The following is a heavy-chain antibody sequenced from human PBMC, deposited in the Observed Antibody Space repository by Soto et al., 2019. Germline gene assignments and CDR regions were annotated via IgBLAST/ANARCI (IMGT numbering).Heavy chain of an antibody. D-gene: IGHD2-2*01. CDR2: IHPAGQPI. CDR3: ARRGSS. J-gene: IGHJ3*01. CDR1: GFTFSSSE. V-gene: IGHV3-48*03. Sequence: EVQLVESGGGLVQPGGSLRLSCVASGFTFSSSEMYWVRQAPGKGLEWVSYIHPAGQPIFYADSVKVRFTISRDNAKNSLYLQMNSLRAEDTAVYYCARRGSSWGQGTMVTVSS.